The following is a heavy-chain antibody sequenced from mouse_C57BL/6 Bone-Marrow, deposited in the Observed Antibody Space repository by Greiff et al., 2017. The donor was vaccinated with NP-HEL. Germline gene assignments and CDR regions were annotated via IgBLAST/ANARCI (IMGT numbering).Heavy chain of an antibody. V-gene: IGHV1-39*01. J-gene: IGHJ1*03. CDR2: INPNYGTT. CDR3: AREIYYWYFDV. CDR1: GYSFTDYN. Sequence: EVQGVESGPELVKPGASVKISCKASGYSFTDYNMNWVKQSNGKSLEWIGVINPNYGTTSYNQKFKGKATLTVDQSSSTAYMQLNSLTSEDSAVYCCAREIYYWYFDVWGTGTTVTVSA.